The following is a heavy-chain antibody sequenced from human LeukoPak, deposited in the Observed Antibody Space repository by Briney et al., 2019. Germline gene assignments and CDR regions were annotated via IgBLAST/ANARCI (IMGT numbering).Heavy chain of an antibody. V-gene: IGHV4-59*01. D-gene: IGHD3-10*01. Sequence: SETLSLTCTVSGGSISSYYWSWIRQPPGKGLEWIGYIYYSGSTNYNSSLKSRVTISVDTSKNQFSLKLSSVTAADTAVYYCARDRGQGSPHFDYWGQGTLVTVSS. CDR1: GGSISSYY. J-gene: IGHJ4*02. CDR2: IYYSGST. CDR3: ARDRGQGSPHFDY.